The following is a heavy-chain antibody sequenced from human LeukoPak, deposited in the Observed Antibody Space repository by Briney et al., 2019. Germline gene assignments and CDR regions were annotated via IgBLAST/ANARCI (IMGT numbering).Heavy chain of an antibody. CDR3: ARIGSPVSYFDY. D-gene: IGHD3-10*01. Sequence: ASVNVSCKASGYTFTGYYMHWVRQAPGQGLEWMGWINPNSGGTNYAQKFQGWVTMTRDTSISTAYMELSRLRSDDTAVYYCARIGSPVSYFDYWGQGTLVTVSS. CDR2: INPNSGGT. CDR1: GYTFTGYY. V-gene: IGHV1-2*04. J-gene: IGHJ4*02.